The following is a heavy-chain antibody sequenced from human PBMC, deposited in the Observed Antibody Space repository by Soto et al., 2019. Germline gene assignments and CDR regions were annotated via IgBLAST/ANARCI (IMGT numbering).Heavy chain of an antibody. CDR2: ISASAGNT. Sequence: GGSLRLSCAGSGFTFSSYAMIWVRQAPGKGLEWVSSISASAGNTYYADSVKGRFTISRDNSKNTLYLQMNSLRADDTAVYDCAKPNTNYSGSTRRPSDPWGHRTLVTLXS. J-gene: IGHJ5*02. CDR1: GFTFSSYA. V-gene: IGHV3-23*01. D-gene: IGHD2-2*01. CDR3: AKPNTNYSGSTRRPSDP.